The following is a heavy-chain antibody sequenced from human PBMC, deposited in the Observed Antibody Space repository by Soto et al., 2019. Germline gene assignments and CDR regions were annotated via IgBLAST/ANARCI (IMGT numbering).Heavy chain of an antibody. Sequence: EAQLVESGGGLVQPGGSLRLSCAASGFTFSVYTMHWVRQSPGKGLEWISSITSSCTTISYADSVKGRFTISRDNAKSSLFLQMDTLRDEDTAVYYCARDGYSTSSDWPWFDPWGQGTLVTVSS. V-gene: IGHV3-48*02. CDR1: GFTFSVYT. D-gene: IGHD6-6*01. J-gene: IGHJ5*02. CDR3: ARDGYSTSSDWPWFDP. CDR2: ITSSCTTI.